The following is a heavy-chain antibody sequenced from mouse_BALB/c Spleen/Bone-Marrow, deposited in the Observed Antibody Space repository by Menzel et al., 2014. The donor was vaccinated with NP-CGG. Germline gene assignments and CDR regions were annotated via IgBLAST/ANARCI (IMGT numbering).Heavy chain of an antibody. CDR2: IYPGDGDS. D-gene: IGHD1-1*01. CDR1: GYEFSDSW. V-gene: IGHV1-82*01. CDR3: ARSLSVVTPMDY. Sequence: VMLVESGPELVRPGASVKISCEASGYEFSDSWMNWVKQRPGQGLEWIGRIYPGDGDSIYNGKFKGKATLTSDKFSSTAYMQLSSLTSVDSAVYFCARSLSVVTPMDYWGQGTSVTVSS. J-gene: IGHJ4*01.